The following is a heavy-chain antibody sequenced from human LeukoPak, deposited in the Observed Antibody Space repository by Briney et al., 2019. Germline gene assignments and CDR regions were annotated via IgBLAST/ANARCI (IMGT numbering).Heavy chain of an antibody. V-gene: IGHV1-18*01. J-gene: IGHJ5*02. CDR2: ISAYNGNT. CDR1: GYTFTSYG. CDR3: AREVASWFDP. Sequence: ASVEVSFKASGYTFTSYGISWVRQAPGQGLEWMGWISAYNGNTNYAQKLKGRVTMTTDTSTSTAYMELRSLRSDDTAVYYCAREVASWFDPWGQGTLVTVSS.